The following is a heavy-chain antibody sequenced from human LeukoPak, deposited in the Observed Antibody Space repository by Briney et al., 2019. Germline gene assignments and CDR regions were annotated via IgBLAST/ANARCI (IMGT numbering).Heavy chain of an antibody. CDR3: ARDLNWETY. J-gene: IGHJ4*02. CDR2: IKTDGSIT. CDR1: GFSFSVYW. V-gene: IGHV3-74*01. D-gene: IGHD7-27*01. Sequence: GGSLRLSCAASGFSFSVYWVHWVRQAPGKGPVWVSRIKTDGSITDYADSVKGRFTISRDNAKNTVYLQMNSLRAEDTAVYYCARDLNWETYWGQGTLVSVSS.